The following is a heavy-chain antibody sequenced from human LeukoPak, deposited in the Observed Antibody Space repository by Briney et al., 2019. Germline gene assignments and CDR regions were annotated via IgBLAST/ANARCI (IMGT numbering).Heavy chain of an antibody. CDR3: AKDLQQQLGFDY. V-gene: IGHV3-23*01. CDR2: ISGSGGST. J-gene: IGHJ4*02. D-gene: IGHD6-13*01. Sequence: GGSLRLSCAASGFTFNSYAMSWVRQAPGKGLEWVSAISGSGGSTYYADSVKGRFTISRDNSKTTLYLQMNSRRAEDTAVYYCAKDLQQQLGFDYWGQGTLVTVSS. CDR1: GFTFNSYA.